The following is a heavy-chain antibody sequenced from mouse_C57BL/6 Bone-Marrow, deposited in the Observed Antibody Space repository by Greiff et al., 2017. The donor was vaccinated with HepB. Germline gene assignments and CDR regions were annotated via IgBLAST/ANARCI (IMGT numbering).Heavy chain of an antibody. CDR3: VRHKIYDGYLFAY. Sequence: VQLVESGGGLVQPKGSLKLSCAASGFSFNTYAMNWVRQAPGKGLEWVARIRSKSNNYATYYADSVKDRFTISRDDSESMLYLQMNNLKTEDTAMYYCVRHKIYDGYLFAYWGQGTLVTVSA. D-gene: IGHD2-3*01. J-gene: IGHJ3*01. CDR1: GFSFNTYA. CDR2: IRSKSNNYAT. V-gene: IGHV10-1*01.